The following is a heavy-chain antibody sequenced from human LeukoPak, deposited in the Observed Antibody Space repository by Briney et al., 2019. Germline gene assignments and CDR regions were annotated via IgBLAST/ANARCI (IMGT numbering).Heavy chain of an antibody. Sequence: SGTLSLTCSVSGYSISSGYYWGWIRQPPGRGLEWIGTIYYSGSTYYHPSLKSRVTISVDTSKNQFSLKLSSVTAADTAVYYCARDLSSGWYDYWGQGTLVTVSS. CDR1: GYSISSGYY. CDR3: ARDLSSGWYDY. V-gene: IGHV4-38-2*02. CDR2: IYYSGST. D-gene: IGHD6-19*01. J-gene: IGHJ4*02.